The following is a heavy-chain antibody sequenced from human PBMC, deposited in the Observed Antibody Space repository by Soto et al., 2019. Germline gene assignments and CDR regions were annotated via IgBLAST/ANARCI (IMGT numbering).Heavy chain of an antibody. CDR2: ISANNGNT. CDR3: AAHLLGFGERAEDYGMDV. V-gene: IGHV1-18*01. CDR1: GYTFTSYG. Sequence: QVQLVQSGAAVKKPGASVKVSCKASGYTFTSYGISWVRQAPGQGLEGMGWISANNGNTNYAQKLQGRVTMTTDTSTSTAYMELGSLRSDDTAVYYWAAHLLGFGERAEDYGMDVWGQGTTVTVSS. D-gene: IGHD3-10*01. J-gene: IGHJ6*02.